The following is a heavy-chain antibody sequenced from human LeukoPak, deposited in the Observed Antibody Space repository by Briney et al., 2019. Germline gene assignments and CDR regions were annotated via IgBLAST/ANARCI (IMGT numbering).Heavy chain of an antibody. CDR1: GFTFSSYG. V-gene: IGHV3-30*02. D-gene: IGHD3-22*01. CDR2: IRYDGSNK. J-gene: IGHJ1*01. CDR3: AKDYYDSSGYYDSSHAY. Sequence: GGSLRLSCAASGFTFSSYGMHWVLQAPGKRLDWVAFIRYDGSNKYYADSVKGRFTISRDNSKNTLYLQMHSLTAEDTAVYYCAKDYYDSSGYYDSSHAYWGQGTLVTVSS.